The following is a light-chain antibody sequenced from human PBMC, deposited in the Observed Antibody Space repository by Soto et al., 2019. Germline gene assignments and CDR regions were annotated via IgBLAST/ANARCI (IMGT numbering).Light chain of an antibody. CDR2: DAS. V-gene: IGKV3-11*01. CDR3: QQRSNWQLT. Sequence: EIVLTQSPATLSLSPGERATLSCRASQSVSSYLAWYQQKPGQAPMLLIYDASNRAPGIPARFNGRGSGTDFNLTISSLDPEDFAVYYCQQRSNWQLTFGGGTKVEIK. J-gene: IGKJ4*01. CDR1: QSVSSY.